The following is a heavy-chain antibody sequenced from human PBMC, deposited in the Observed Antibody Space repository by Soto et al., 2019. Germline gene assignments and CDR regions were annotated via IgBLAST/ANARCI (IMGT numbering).Heavy chain of an antibody. D-gene: IGHD2-2*01. CDR1: GGSISSENYH. CDR2: IYYSGST. J-gene: IGHJ6*02. Sequence: QLLLQESGPGLVKPSETLSLTCTVSGGSISSENYHWGWIRQPPGKGLEWIGSIYYSGSTYYNPSLKSRVTISADTSKSQFSLKLSSGTAADTAVYYCARRHFQLPLYYNYYGLDVWGQGATVTVSS. V-gene: IGHV4-39*01. CDR3: ARRHFQLPLYYNYYGLDV.